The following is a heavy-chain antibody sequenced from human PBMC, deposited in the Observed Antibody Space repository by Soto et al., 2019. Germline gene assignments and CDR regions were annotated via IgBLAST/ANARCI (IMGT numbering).Heavy chain of an antibody. J-gene: IGHJ3*02. CDR1: GYIFTDYA. Sequence: GASVKVSCKASGYIFTDYAIHWVRQAPGQRLEWMGWINTGTDKTEYSQTFQGRVTFTRDTSANTAYMELSSLRSEDTAVYYCARSDYYDSSGYYSDAFEIWGQGTTVTVSS. V-gene: IGHV1-3*04. D-gene: IGHD3-22*01. CDR3: ARSDYYDSSGYYSDAFEI. CDR2: INTGTDKT.